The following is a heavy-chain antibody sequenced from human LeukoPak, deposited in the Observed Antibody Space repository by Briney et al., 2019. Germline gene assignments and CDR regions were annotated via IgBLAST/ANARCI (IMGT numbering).Heavy chain of an antibody. D-gene: IGHD6-6*01. V-gene: IGHV5-51*01. CDR2: IYPDDSNT. CDR3: ARRYDTSSIDY. J-gene: IGHJ4*02. CDR1: GYSFSTYW. Sequence: GESLKISCKGSGYSFSTYWIGWVRQMPGKGLEWMGIIYPDDSNTRYSPSFQGQFTISADKSISTAYLQWSSLKASDTAMYYCARRYDTSSIDYWGQGTLVTVSS.